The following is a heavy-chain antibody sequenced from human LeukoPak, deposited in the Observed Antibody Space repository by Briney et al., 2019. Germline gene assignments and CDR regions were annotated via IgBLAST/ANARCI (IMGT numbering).Heavy chain of an antibody. CDR1: GGSISSGGYY. CDR2: IYHSGST. Sequence: PSETLSLTCTVSGGSISSGGYYWSWIRQPPGKGLEWIGYIYHSGSTYYNPSLKSRVTISVDRSKNQFSLKLSSVTAADTAVYYCARGGDGYTDWGQGTLVTVSS. V-gene: IGHV4-30-2*01. J-gene: IGHJ4*02. CDR3: ARGGDGYTD. D-gene: IGHD5-24*01.